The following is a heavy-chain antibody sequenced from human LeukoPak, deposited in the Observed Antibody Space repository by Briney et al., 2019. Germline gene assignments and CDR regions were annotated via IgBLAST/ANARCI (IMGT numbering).Heavy chain of an antibody. Sequence: GGSLRLSCAASGFTFSSYWMHWVRRAPGKGLVWVSRINSDGSSTSYADSVKGRFTISRDNAKSTLYLQMNSLRAEDTAVYYCASGDYGGARTAYYYYYMDVWGKGTTVTVSS. CDR3: ASGDYGGARTAYYYYYMDV. CDR2: INSDGSST. CDR1: GFTFSSYW. J-gene: IGHJ6*03. V-gene: IGHV3-74*01. D-gene: IGHD4-23*01.